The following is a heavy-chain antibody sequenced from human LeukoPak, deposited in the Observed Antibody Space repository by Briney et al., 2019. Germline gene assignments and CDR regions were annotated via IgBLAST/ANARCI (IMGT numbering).Heavy chain of an antibody. D-gene: IGHD2-15*01. J-gene: IGHJ6*03. CDR3: AKGLSDYYYYMDV. Sequence: GGSLRLSCAASGFTFSSYGTHWVRQAPGKGLEWVAFIRYDGSNKYYADSVKGRFTISRDNSKNTLYLQMNSLRAEDTAVYYCAKGLSDYYYYMDVWGKGTTVTVSS. V-gene: IGHV3-30*02. CDR2: IRYDGSNK. CDR1: GFTFSSYG.